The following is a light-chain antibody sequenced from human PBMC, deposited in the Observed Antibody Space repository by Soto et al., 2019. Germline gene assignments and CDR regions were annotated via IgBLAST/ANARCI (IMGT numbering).Light chain of an antibody. J-gene: IGKJ5*01. V-gene: IGKV3-20*01. CDR1: QSVSSSY. CDR3: QQYGSSPLT. CDR2: GAS. Sequence: EIVFTQSPGTRSLSPGERSTLSCKASQSVSSSYLAWYQQKPGQAPRLLIYGASSRATGIPDRFSGSGSGTDFTLTISSLEPEDFAVYYCQQYGSSPLTFGGGTRLEI.